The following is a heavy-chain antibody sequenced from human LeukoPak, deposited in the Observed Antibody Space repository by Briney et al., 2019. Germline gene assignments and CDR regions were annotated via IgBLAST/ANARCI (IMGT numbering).Heavy chain of an antibody. Sequence: GSLRLSCAASGFTFSSYAMSWVRQAPGKGLEWIGEINHSGSTNYNPSLKSRVTVSLDTSKNQFSLKLSPVTAADTAVYYCARGHDYGGNSWAMDVWGQGTTVTVSS. CDR1: GFTFSSYA. CDR2: INHSGST. CDR3: ARGHDYGGNSWAMDV. J-gene: IGHJ6*02. V-gene: IGHV4-34*01. D-gene: IGHD4-23*01.